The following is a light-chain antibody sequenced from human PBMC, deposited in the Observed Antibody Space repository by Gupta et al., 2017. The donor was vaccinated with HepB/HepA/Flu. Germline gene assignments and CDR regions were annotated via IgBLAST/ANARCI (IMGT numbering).Light chain of an antibody. CDR2: GDN. CDR3: DKWDDNLNGRV. CDR1: TSNIGDNP. V-gene: IGLV1-44*01. Sequence: QSVLTQPPSASGTPGQRVTISCSGTTSNIGDNPVNWYHQVPGTAPKLLMYGDNQRPSGVPDRVSGSKAGTSASLHIRGLLPEDEAVDYWDKWDDNLNGRVCGGGTKLTGL. J-gene: IGLJ2*01.